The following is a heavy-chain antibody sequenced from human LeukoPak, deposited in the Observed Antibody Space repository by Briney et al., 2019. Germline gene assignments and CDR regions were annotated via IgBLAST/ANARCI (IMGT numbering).Heavy chain of an antibody. J-gene: IGHJ5*02. CDR1: GDSISSYY. CDR3: ARRYCTDGVCYLVS. CDR2: IYYSGTT. D-gene: IGHD2-8*01. V-gene: IGHV4-59*08. Sequence: PSETLSLTCTVSGDSISSYYWSWIRQPPGKGLEWIGYIYYSGTTNYNPSLKSRVTISVDTSKNQFSLKLSSVTAADTAVYYCARRYCTDGVCYLVSWGQGTLVTVSS.